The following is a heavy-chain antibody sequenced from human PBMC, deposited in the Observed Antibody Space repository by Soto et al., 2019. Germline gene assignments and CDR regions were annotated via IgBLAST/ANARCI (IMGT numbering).Heavy chain of an antibody. CDR2: ISGSGGST. J-gene: IGHJ6*02. D-gene: IGHD3-10*01. CDR1: GFTFSSYA. Sequence: GGSLRLSCAASGFTFSSYAMSWVRQAPGKGLEWVSAISGSGGSTYYADSVKGRFTISRDNSKNTLYLQMNSLRAEDTAVYYCAAYYGSGKFGMVVWGQGTMVTVAS. V-gene: IGHV3-23*01. CDR3: AAYYGSGKFGMVV.